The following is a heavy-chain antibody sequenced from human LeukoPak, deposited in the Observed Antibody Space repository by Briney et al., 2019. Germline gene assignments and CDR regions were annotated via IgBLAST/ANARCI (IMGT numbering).Heavy chain of an antibody. CDR3: ARGGFSDRQLVGGVVY. Sequence: ASVKVSCKASGYTFATYDISWVRQAPGQGLEWMGWISTNIGRTNYAQNLQGRLTTTTDTSTSTAYMELRGLRSGDTAVYYCARGGFSDRQLVGGVVYWGQGTLVTVSS. CDR2: ISTNIGRT. CDR1: GYTFATYD. D-gene: IGHD6-6*01. J-gene: IGHJ4*02. V-gene: IGHV1-18*01.